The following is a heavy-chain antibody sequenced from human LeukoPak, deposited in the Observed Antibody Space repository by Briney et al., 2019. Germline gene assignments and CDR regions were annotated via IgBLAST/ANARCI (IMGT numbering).Heavy chain of an antibody. CDR2: MNGEGTTI. Sequence: GGSLRLSCATSGLTFRTTWMHWVRQAPGKGLMWVSRMNGEGTTIDYADSVRGRFTVSRDYAKNTLFLQMNNLRTEDTALYFCATARNFRFEYWGQGSLVIVSA. CDR3: ATARNFRFEY. D-gene: IGHD1-7*01. CDR1: GLTFRTTW. J-gene: IGHJ4*02. V-gene: IGHV3-74*01.